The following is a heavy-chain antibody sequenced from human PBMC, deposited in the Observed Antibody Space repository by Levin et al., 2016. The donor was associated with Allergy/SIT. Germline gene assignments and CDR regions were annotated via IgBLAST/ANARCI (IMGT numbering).Heavy chain of an antibody. CDR3: AGATVTTEDY. J-gene: IGHJ4*02. V-gene: IGHV3-7*03. Sequence: GESLKISCAAPSFYFNREWLTWLRQAPGKGLEWLANVNPDGSTKYYVDSVKGRFTISRDNAKNSLYLQMSSLRAEDTAVYYCAGATVTTEDYWGQGSLVTVSS. D-gene: IGHD4-17*01. CDR2: VNPDGSTK. CDR1: SFYFNREW.